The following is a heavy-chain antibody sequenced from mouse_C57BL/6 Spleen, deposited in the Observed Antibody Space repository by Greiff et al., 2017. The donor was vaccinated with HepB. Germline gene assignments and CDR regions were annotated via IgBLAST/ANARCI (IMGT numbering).Heavy chain of an antibody. J-gene: IGHJ1*03. CDR2: ISSGSSTI. V-gene: IGHV5-17*01. CDR3: ARGLAWYLDV. Sequence: EVMLVESGGGLVKPGGSLKLSCAASGFTFSDYGMHWVRQAPEKGLEWVAYISSGSSTIYYADTVKGRFTISRDNAKNTLFLQMTSLRSEDTAMYYCARGLAWYLDVWGTGTTVTVSS. CDR1: GFTFSDYG.